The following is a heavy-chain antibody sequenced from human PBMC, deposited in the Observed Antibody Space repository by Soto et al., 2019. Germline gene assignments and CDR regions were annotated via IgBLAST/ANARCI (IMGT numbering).Heavy chain of an antibody. CDR3: ATDDYGIFPY. Sequence: ASVKVSCKVSGYPFTTYYIHWVRQAPGQGLEWMGWIDPRSGGTVYEQKFQGRVTMTRDTSISTVYMDLSGLTSDDTALYYCATDDYGIFPYWGQGSLVTVS. D-gene: IGHD3-10*01. CDR1: GYPFTTYY. CDR2: IDPRSGGT. J-gene: IGHJ4*02. V-gene: IGHV1-2*02.